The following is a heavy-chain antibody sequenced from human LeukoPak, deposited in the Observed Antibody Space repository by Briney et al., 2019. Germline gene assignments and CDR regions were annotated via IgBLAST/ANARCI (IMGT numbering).Heavy chain of an antibody. V-gene: IGHV5-51*01. CDR2: FYSGYWEN. CDR1: GYSFTSYW. Sequence: GEALKISLKGSGYSFTSYWIGWGRQMPGEGLEGGGRFYSGYWENRYSPPFQGQVTISADKSISPAYLQRSSLKASDTAIYYCARSYDIVPTARSGYFDSWGHGTLVTVSS. J-gene: IGHJ4*01. D-gene: IGHD5-12*01. CDR3: ARSYDIVPTARSGYFDS.